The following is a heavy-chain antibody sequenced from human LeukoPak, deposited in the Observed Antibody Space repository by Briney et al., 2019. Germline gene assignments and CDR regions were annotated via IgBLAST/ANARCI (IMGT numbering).Heavy chain of an antibody. V-gene: IGHV1-46*01. CDR2: INPSGGST. CDR3: ARDRRVVVPAATYYYGMDV. CDR1: GYTFTSYY. J-gene: IGHJ6*02. D-gene: IGHD2-2*01. Sequence: GASVKVSCKASGYTFTSYYMHWVRQAPGQGLEWMGIINPSGGSTSYAQKFQGRVTMTRDTSTSTVYMELSSLRSEDTAMYYCARDRRVVVPAATYYYGMDVWGQGTTVTVSS.